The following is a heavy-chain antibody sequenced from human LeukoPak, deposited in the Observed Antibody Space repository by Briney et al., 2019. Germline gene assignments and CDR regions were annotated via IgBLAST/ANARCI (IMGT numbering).Heavy chain of an antibody. D-gene: IGHD3-22*01. V-gene: IGHV5-51*01. CDR1: EYIFTNYW. J-gene: IGHJ3*02. Sequence: GESLKISCKGSEYIFTNYWIGWVRQMPGKGLEWMGIIYPGDSDTTYSPSFQGQVTMSDDKSISTAYLQWSSLKASDTAMYYCARRLMYYYDSSGYDVAFDIWGQGTMVTVSS. CDR2: IYPGDSDT. CDR3: ARRLMYYYDSSGYDVAFDI.